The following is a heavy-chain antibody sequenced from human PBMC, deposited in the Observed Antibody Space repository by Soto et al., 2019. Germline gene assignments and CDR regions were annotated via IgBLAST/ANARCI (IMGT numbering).Heavy chain of an antibody. CDR2: IIPIFGTA. D-gene: IGHD2-2*02. CDR3: AISNKNIVVVPAAIELDY. Sequence: QVQLVQSGAEVKKPGSSVKVSCKASGGTFSSYAISWVRQAPGQGLEWMGGIIPIFGTANYAQKFQGRVTITADESTSTAYMDLSSLRSEDTAVYYCAISNKNIVVVPAAIELDYWGQGTLVTGSS. CDR1: GGTFSSYA. J-gene: IGHJ4*02. V-gene: IGHV1-69*01.